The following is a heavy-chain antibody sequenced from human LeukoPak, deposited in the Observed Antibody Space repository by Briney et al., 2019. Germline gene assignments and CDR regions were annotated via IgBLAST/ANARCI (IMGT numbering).Heavy chain of an antibody. J-gene: IGHJ6*02. V-gene: IGHV1-18*01. D-gene: IGHD3-10*01. Sequence: VASVKVSCKASGYTFTSYGISWVRQAPGQGLEWMGWISAYNGNTNYAQKLQGRVTMTTDTSTSTAYMELRSLRSGDTAVYYCARDQGLLWFGELLFPYYYYGMDVWGQGTTVTVSS. CDR1: GYTFTSYG. CDR2: ISAYNGNT. CDR3: ARDQGLLWFGELLFPYYYYGMDV.